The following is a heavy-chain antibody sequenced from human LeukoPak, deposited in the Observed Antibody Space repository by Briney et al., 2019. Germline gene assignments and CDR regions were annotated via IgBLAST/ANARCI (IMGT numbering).Heavy chain of an antibody. V-gene: IGHV3-23*01. D-gene: IGHD3-9*01. CDR3: AALQDILTGYLNWFDP. CDR1: GFTFSSYA. J-gene: IGHJ5*02. CDR2: ISGSGSST. Sequence: GGSLRLSCAASGFTFSSYAMSWVRQAPGKGLEWVSAISGSGSSTYYADSVKGRLTISRDNSKNTLYLQMNSLRAEDTAVYYCAALQDILTGYLNWFDPWGQGTLVTVSS.